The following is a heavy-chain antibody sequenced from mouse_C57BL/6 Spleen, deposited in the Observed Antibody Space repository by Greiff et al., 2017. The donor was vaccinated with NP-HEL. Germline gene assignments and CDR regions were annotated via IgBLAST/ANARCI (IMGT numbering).Heavy chain of an antibody. D-gene: IGHD1-1*01. J-gene: IGHJ4*01. CDR1: GYTFTDYY. CDR3: AREYYYGSVYAMDY. Sequence: QVQLQQSGAELVRPGASVKLSCKASGYTFTDYYINWVKQRPGQGLEWIARIYPGSGNTYYNEKFKGKATLTAEKSSSTAYMQLSSLTSEDSAVYFCAREYYYGSVYAMDYWGQGTSVTVSS. V-gene: IGHV1-76*01. CDR2: IYPGSGNT.